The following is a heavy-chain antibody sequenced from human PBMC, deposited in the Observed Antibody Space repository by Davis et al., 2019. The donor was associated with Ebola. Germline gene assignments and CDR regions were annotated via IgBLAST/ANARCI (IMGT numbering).Heavy chain of an antibody. CDR1: GFTFSNYA. CDR3: AKDERRKPQNMDV. Sequence: GESLKISCAASGFTFSNYAMSWVRQAPGGGLEWVAGISATGADITYADSVRGRFSISRDDSKNTLYLQMDSLRGEDTALYYCAKDERRKPQNMDVWGQGTKVIVSS. D-gene: IGHD1-1*01. J-gene: IGHJ6*02. V-gene: IGHV3-23*01. CDR2: ISATGADI.